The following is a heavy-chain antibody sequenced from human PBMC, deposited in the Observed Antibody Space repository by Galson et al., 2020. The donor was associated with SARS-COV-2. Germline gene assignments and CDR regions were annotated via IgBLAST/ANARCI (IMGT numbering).Heavy chain of an antibody. CDR2: IYWDDDE. Sequence: SGPTLVKPTQTLTLTCTFSGFSLSTSGVSVGWIRQPPGKAPEWLGIIYWDDDERYSPSLKSRVTITKDTSKNQVVLTMTNMDPVDTATYYCARRGAWDSFDFWGQGTMVTVSS. CDR3: ARRGAWDSFDF. V-gene: IGHV2-5*02. CDR1: GFSLSTSGVS. D-gene: IGHD3-16*01. J-gene: IGHJ3*01.